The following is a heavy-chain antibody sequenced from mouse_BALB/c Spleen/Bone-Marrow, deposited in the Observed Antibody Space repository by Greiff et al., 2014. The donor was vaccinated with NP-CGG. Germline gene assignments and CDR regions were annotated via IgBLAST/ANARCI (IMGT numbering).Heavy chain of an antibody. J-gene: IGHJ4*01. V-gene: IGHV2-9*02. CDR3: ARGSYYEGAMDY. D-gene: IGHD1-1*01. CDR2: IWAGGST. CDR1: GFSLTSYG. Sequence: VQGVESGPGLVAPSQSLSITCTVSGFSLTSYGVHWVRQPPGKVLEWLGVIWAGGSTNYNSALMSRLSISKDNSKSQVFLKMNSLQTDDTVMYYCARGSYYEGAMDYWGQGTSVTVSS.